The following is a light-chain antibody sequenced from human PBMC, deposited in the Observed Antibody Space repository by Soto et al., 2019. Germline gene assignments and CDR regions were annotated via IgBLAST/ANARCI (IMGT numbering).Light chain of an antibody. Sequence: DIPMTQSPSSVSASVGDRVTITCRASQGISRWLAWYQQKPGKAPNLLIDDASSLQSGVPSRFSGSGSGTDSTLTISTLPPEDFATYYCQQADTFPLTFGGGTKVEVK. CDR1: QGISRW. CDR3: QQADTFPLT. J-gene: IGKJ4*01. CDR2: DAS. V-gene: IGKV1-12*01.